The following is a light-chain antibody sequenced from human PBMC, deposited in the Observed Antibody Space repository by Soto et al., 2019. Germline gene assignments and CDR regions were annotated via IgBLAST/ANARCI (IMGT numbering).Light chain of an antibody. J-gene: IGKJ1*01. Sequence: LTKSPGALSLCRWGRAPLSCRTSQSVGSSYLAWYQQKPGQAPRLLIYGASSRATGIPDRFSGSGSGTDFTLTISRLEAEDIAADPCHQYGSSPQTSRHGTMV. CDR3: HQYGSSPQT. CDR2: GAS. CDR1: QSVGSSY. V-gene: IGKV3-20*01.